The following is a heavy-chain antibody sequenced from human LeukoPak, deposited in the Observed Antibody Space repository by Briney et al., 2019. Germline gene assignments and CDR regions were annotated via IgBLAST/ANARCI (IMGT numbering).Heavy chain of an antibody. J-gene: IGHJ4*02. CDR1: GVSFNYYY. Sequence: SETLSLTCAVSGVSFNYYYWSWVRQTPGKGLEWSGEINHSGYTNDSPSLKSRVTISIDTSRKQFSLNLRSVTVADTGIYYCTRMTTRHDYWGQGNLVTVSS. V-gene: IGHV4-34*01. CDR3: TRMTTRHDY. D-gene: IGHD4-17*01. CDR2: INHSGYT.